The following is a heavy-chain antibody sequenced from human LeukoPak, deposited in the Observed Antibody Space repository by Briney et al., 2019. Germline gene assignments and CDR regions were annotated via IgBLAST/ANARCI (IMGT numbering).Heavy chain of an antibody. CDR2: IDYSGLT. J-gene: IGHJ4*02. CDR3: VSYYYDRSVYTDY. Sequence: SETLSLTCTVSGGSISSYYWSWIRQPPGKGLEWIGYIDYSGLTHSNPSLKSRVTISLDTSKNQFSLRLSSVTAADSAVYYCVSYYYDRSVYTDYWGQGTLVTVSS. D-gene: IGHD3-22*01. V-gene: IGHV4-59*12. CDR1: GGSISSYY.